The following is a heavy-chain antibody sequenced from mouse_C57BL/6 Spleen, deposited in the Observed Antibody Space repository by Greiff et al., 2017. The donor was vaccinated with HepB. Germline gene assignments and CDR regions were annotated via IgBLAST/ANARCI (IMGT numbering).Heavy chain of an antibody. V-gene: IGHV1-4*01. CDR3: ASPLITGSFAY. CDR1: GYTFTSYT. D-gene: IGHD4-1*01. J-gene: IGHJ3*01. CDR2: INPSSGYT. Sequence: QVQLKQSGAELARPGASVKMSCKASGYTFTSYTMHWVKQRPGQGLEWIGYINPSSGYTKYNQKFKDKATLTADKSSSTAYMQLSSLTSEDSAVYYCASPLITGSFAYWGQGTLVTVSA.